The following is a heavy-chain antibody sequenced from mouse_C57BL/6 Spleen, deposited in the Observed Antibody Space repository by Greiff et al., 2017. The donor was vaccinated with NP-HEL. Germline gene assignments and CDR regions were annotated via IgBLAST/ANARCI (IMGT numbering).Heavy chain of an antibody. CDR2: IIYDGSST. CDR3: ARKVDDGYYFDY. V-gene: IGHV5-16*01. D-gene: IGHD2-3*01. J-gene: IGHJ2*01. Sequence: KLQESEGGLVQPGSSLKLSCTASGFTFSDYYMAWVRQVPERGLEWVANIIYDGSSTYYLDSLKSRFLISRDNAKNILYLQMSSLKSEDTATYYCARKVDDGYYFDYWGQGTTLTVSS. CDR1: GFTFSDYY.